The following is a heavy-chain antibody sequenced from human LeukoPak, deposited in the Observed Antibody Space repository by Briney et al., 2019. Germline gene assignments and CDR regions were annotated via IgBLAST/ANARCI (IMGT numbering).Heavy chain of an antibody. CDR3: ARARSPYYYDSSGYYYFDY. CDR2: IYYSGST. CDR1: GGSISSGGYY. J-gene: IGHJ4*02. Sequence: SETLSLTCTVSGGSISSGGYYWSWIRQHPGTGLEWIGYIYYSGSTYYNPSLKSRVTISVDTSKNQFSLKLSSVTAADTAVYYCARARSPYYYDSSGYYYFDYWGQGTLVTVSS. V-gene: IGHV4-31*03. D-gene: IGHD3-22*01.